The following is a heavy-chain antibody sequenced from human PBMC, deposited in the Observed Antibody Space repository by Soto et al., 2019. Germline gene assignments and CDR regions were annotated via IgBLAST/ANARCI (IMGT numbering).Heavy chain of an antibody. CDR1: GGSISSLSYY. CDR2: IFFTGNT. D-gene: IGHD2-15*01. CDR3: ASRHCSGGKCCNPGSDS. Sequence: SETLALTCTVSGGSISSLSYYWGWIRQPPGKGLEWIGSIFFTGNTYYNPSLDSRVALSVHTCRTLFSLTVNSVTAADTAVSWCASRHCSGGKCCNPGSDSWGEGTLVTVAS. J-gene: IGHJ4*02. V-gene: IGHV4-39*02.